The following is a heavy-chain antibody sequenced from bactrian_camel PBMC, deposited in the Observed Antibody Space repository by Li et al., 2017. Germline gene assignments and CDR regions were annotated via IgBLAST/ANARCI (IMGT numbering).Heavy chain of an antibody. CDR1: GYTTTKYC. D-gene: IGHD2*01. Sequence: HVQLVESGGESVEAGGALRLSCTVSGYTTTKYCMAWFRQTPGKQREGVAAIDHTGRSRSATYAPFVRGRFTITKDNARNSLTLRLSSLEAEDTAIYYCAADLQWCRSGYFDPYARLGYRGQGTQVTV. CDR2: IDHTGRSRSA. V-gene: IGHV3S1*01. J-gene: IGHJ4*01. CDR3: AADLQWCRSGYFDPYARLGY.